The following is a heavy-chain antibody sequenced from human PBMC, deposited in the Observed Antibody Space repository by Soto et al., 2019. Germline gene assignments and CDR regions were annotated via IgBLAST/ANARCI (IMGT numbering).Heavy chain of an antibody. CDR1: GFTFSNAW. D-gene: IGHD6-19*01. CDR2: IKSKTDGGTT. Sequence: PGGSLRLSCAASGFTFSNAWMNWVRQAPGKGLEWVGRIKSKTDGGTTDYAAPVKGRFTISRDDSKNTLYLQMNSLKTEDTAVYYCTTDRRAVAGLPHFDYWGQGTLVTVSS. J-gene: IGHJ4*02. CDR3: TTDRRAVAGLPHFDY. V-gene: IGHV3-15*07.